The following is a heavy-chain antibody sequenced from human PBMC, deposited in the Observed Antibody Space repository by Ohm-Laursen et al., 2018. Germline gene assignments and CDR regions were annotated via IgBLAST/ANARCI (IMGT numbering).Heavy chain of an antibody. CDR2: ISCYNGNT. J-gene: IGHJ4*02. CDR1: GYTFTNYG. Sequence: ASVKVSCKPSGYTFTNYGISWVRQAPGQGLQWMGWISCYNGNTNYAQKLPGRVTMTTDTSTSTAFMEVRSLRSDDTAVYFCARVYCSGGTCYSESDYWGQGILVTVSS. V-gene: IGHV1-18*01. D-gene: IGHD2-15*01. CDR3: ARVYCSGGTCYSESDY.